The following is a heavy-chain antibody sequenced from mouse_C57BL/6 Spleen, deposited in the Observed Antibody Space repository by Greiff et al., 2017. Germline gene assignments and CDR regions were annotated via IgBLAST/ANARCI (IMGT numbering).Heavy chain of an antibody. J-gene: IGHJ3*01. CDR2: IDPENGDT. CDR3: TTGGSRFAY. V-gene: IGHV14-4*01. CDR1: GFNIKDDY. Sequence: VQLQQSGAELVRPGASVKLSCTASGFNIKDDYMHWVKQRPEQGLEWIGWIDPENGDTEYASKFQGKATITADTSSNTAYLQLSSLTSEDTAGYDCTTGGSRFAYWGQGTLVTVSA.